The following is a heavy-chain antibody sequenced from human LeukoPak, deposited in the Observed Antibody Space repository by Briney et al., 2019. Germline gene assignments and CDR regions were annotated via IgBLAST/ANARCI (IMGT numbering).Heavy chain of an antibody. CDR2: IYYSGST. D-gene: IGHD1-26*01. Sequence: SETLSLTCTVSGGSISSFYWSWIRQPPGKGLEWIGYIYYSGSTNYNPSLQSRVTISVDTSKNQFSLKLSSVTAADSAVYYWARRVGGTTFFDHWGQGTLVTVSS. V-gene: IGHV4-59*01. CDR1: GGSISSFY. CDR3: ARRVGGTTFFDH. J-gene: IGHJ4*02.